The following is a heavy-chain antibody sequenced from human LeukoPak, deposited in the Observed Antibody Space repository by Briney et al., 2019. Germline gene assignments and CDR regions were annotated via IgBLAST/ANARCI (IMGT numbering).Heavy chain of an antibody. CDR3: ARVSGCGGDCYG. J-gene: IGHJ4*02. CDR2: INPNSGGT. V-gene: IGHV1-2*06. D-gene: IGHD2-21*01. Sequence: ASVKVSCKASGYTFTGYYMHWVRQAPGQGLEWMGRINPNSGGTNYAQKFQGRVTMTRDTSISTAYMELSRLRSDDTAVFYCARVSGCGGDCYGWGQGTLVTVSS. CDR1: GYTFTGYY.